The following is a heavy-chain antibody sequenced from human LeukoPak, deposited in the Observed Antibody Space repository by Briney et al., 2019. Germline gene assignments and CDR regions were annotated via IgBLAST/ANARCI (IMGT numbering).Heavy chain of an antibody. CDR1: GGSISSSSYY. J-gene: IGHJ4*02. D-gene: IGHD3-16*01. V-gene: IGHV4-39*07. CDR2: IYYSGST. CDR3: ARDYGGMFDY. Sequence: SETLSLTCTVCGGSISSSSYYWGWIRQPPGKGLEWIGSIYYSGSTYYNPSLKSRVTISVDTSKNQFSLKLSSVTAADTAVYYCARDYGGMFDYWGQGTLVTVSS.